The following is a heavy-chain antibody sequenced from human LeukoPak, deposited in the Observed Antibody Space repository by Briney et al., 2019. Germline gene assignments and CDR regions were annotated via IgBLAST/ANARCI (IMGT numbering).Heavy chain of an antibody. CDR3: ARSWVAGYGTVLDY. CDR1: GFSFTNYW. CDR2: IYPGDSDT. J-gene: IGHJ4*02. D-gene: IGHD6-19*01. V-gene: IGHV5-51*01. Sequence: GESLKISCMASGFSFTNYWFGWVRQIPGKGLECMGIIYPGDSDTRYSPSFQGQVTISVDKYISTASLQWSSLKASDTAMYYCARSWVAGYGTVLDYWGQGTLVSVSS.